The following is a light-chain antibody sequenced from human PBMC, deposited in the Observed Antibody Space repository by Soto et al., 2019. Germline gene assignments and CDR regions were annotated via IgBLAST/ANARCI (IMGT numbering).Light chain of an antibody. Sequence: QSVLTQPPSVSGAPGQRVTISCTGSSSNIGAGYDVHWYQQLPGTAPKLLISGDNNRPSGVPDRFSGSKSGTSASLAITGLQAEDEADYYCQSYDSSLSGDVVFGGGTKVTVL. CDR2: GDN. CDR1: SSNIGAGYD. J-gene: IGLJ2*01. V-gene: IGLV1-40*01. CDR3: QSYDSSLSGDVV.